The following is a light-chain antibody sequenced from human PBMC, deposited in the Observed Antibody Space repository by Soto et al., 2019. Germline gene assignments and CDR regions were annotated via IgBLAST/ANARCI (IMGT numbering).Light chain of an antibody. J-gene: IGKJ3*01. Sequence: EIVLTQSPGTLSLSPGERATLSCRASQSISSYYLAWYQQKPGQAPRLLIYGESSRATGVPDMFSGSGSGTDFTLTISRLEPEDFAVYYCQQYARPPFTFGPGTQVDFK. CDR1: QSISSYY. CDR3: QQYARPPFT. V-gene: IGKV3-20*01. CDR2: GES.